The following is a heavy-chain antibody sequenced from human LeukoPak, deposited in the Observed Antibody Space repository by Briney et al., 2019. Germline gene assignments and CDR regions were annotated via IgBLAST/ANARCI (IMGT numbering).Heavy chain of an antibody. CDR3: AKDSADFRSGYPPSTYFDY. D-gene: IGHD3-3*01. CDR2: IRYDGSNK. CDR1: GFTFSSYG. Sequence: GGSLRLSCAASGFTFSSYGMHWVRQAPGKGLEWVAFIRYDGSNKYYADSVKGRFTISRDNSKNTLYLQMNSLRAEDTAVYYCAKDSADFRSGYPPSTYFDYWGQGTLVTVSS. J-gene: IGHJ4*02. V-gene: IGHV3-30*02.